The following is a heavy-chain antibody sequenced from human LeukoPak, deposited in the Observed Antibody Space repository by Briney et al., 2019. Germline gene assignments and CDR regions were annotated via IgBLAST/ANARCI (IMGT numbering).Heavy chain of an antibody. CDR3: ASSRGYSYGSDY. D-gene: IGHD5-18*01. CDR1: GGSISSSSYY. J-gene: IGHJ4*02. V-gene: IGHV4-39*01. CDR2: IYYSGST. Sequence: TSETLSLTRTVSGGSISSSSYYWGWIRQPPGKGLEWIGSIYYSGSTYYNPSLKSRVTISVDTSKNQFSLKLSSVTAADTAVYYCASSRGYSYGSDYWGQGTLVTVSS.